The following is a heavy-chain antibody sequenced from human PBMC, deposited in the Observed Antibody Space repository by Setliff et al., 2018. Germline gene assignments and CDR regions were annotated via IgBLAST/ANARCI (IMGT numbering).Heavy chain of an antibody. CDR3: ARGSYYDSSGYSPDFLDY. D-gene: IGHD3-22*01. Sequence: SETLSLTCTVSGGGSINNYYWSWVRQSPGKGLEWIGFVHFGGDTNYNPSLKSRVTLSVDTSKNQFSLKVSSVTAADTAVYYCARGSYYDSSGYSPDFLDYWGQGTLVTVSS. CDR1: GGGSINNYY. CDR2: VHFGGDT. V-gene: IGHV4-59*08. J-gene: IGHJ4*02.